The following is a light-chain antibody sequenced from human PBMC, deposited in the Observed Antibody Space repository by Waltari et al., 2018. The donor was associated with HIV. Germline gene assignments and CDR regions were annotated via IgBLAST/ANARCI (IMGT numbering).Light chain of an antibody. J-gene: IGLJ1*01. CDR1: SSNIGSNY. V-gene: IGLV1-47*01. Sequence: QSVLTPPPSASGTPGPRVTISCSGSSSNIGSNYVYWYQQLPGTAPKLLIYRNNQRPSGVPDRFSGSKSGTSASLAISGLRSEDEADYYCATWNDSLSGYVFGTGTKVTV. CDR2: RNN. CDR3: ATWNDSLSGYV.